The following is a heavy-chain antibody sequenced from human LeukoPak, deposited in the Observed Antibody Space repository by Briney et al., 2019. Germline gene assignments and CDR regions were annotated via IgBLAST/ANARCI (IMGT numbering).Heavy chain of an antibody. V-gene: IGHV4-39*01. CDR1: GFTFSNYG. CDR3: ARHVGVLEWLSSWGHFDY. J-gene: IGHJ4*02. D-gene: IGHD3-3*01. CDR2: IYYSGST. Sequence: GSLRLSCAASGFTFSNYGMSWVRQPPGKGLEWIGSIYYSGSTYYNPSLKSRVTISVDTSKNQFSLKLNSVTAADTAVYYCARHVGVLEWLSSWGHFDYWGQGILVTVSS.